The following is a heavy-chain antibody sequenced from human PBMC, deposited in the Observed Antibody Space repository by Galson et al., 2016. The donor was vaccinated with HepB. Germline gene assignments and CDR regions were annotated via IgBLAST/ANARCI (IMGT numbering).Heavy chain of an antibody. Sequence: SLRLSCAASGFTFSGSAMHWVRQASGKGLEWVARIRSKANSYATAYAASVKGRFTISRDDSKNTAYLQMNSLKTEDTAVYYCTRGDVYDYGDFYNDYWGQGTLVTVSS. V-gene: IGHV3-73*01. CDR2: IRSKANSYAT. J-gene: IGHJ4*02. D-gene: IGHD4-17*01. CDR3: TRGDVYDYGDFYNDY. CDR1: GFTFSGSA.